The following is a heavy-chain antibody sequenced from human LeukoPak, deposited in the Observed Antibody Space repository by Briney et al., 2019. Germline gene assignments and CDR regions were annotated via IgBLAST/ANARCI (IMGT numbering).Heavy chain of an antibody. Sequence: GESLKISCKGSGYSFTSYWIGWVRQMPGKGLEWMGIIYPGDSDTRYSPSFQGQVTISADKSISTAYLQWSSLKASDTAMYYCARLLRYCSGGSCYSSAFDIWGQGTMVTVSS. D-gene: IGHD2-15*01. CDR1: GYSFTSYW. J-gene: IGHJ3*02. V-gene: IGHV5-51*01. CDR3: ARLLRYCSGGSCYSSAFDI. CDR2: IYPGDSDT.